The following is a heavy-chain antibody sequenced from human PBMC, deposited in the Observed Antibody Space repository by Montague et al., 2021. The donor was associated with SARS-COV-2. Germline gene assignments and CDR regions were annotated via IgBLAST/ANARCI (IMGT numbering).Heavy chain of an antibody. CDR2: IYYTGST. V-gene: IGHV4-59*08. D-gene: IGHD3-22*01. CDR3: ASRHDSSGYYVF. CDR1: GGSISSYY. Sequence: SETLSLTCTVSGGSISSYYWSWIRQPPGKGLEWIGYIYYTGSTNYNPSLRSRVTISVDTSKKQFSLKLNSVTAADTAVYYCASRHDSSGYYVFWGQGTLVTVSS. J-gene: IGHJ4*02.